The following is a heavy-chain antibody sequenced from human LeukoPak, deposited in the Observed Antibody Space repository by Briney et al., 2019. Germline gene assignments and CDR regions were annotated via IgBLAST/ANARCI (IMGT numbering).Heavy chain of an antibody. D-gene: IGHD5-18*01. CDR2: INHSGST. Sequence: SSETLSLTCAVYGGSFSGYYWSWIRQPPGKGLEWIGEINHSGSTNYNPSLKSRVTISVDTSKNQFSLKLSSVTAADTAVYYCARDTYGMDVWGQGTTVTVSS. V-gene: IGHV4-34*01. CDR3: ARDTYGMDV. J-gene: IGHJ6*02. CDR1: GGSFSGYY.